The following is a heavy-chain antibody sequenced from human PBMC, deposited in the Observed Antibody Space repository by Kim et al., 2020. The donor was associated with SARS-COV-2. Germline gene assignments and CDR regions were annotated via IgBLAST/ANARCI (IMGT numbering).Heavy chain of an antibody. Sequence: SQTLSLTCAISGDSVSSNSAAWNWIRQSPSRGLEWLGRTYYESKWYNNYAESVKSRITINPDTSKNQFSLQLNSLTPEDTAVYYCARQDRSSAYYHGLDVWGQGTTVTVSS. CDR1: GDSVSSNSAA. J-gene: IGHJ6*02. D-gene: IGHD2-15*01. V-gene: IGHV6-1*01. CDR2: TYYESKWYN. CDR3: ARQDRSSAYYHGLDV.